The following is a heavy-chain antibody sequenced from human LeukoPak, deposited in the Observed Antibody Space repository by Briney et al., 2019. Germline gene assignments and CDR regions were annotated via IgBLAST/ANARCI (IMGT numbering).Heavy chain of an antibody. CDR2: IIPIFGTA. Sequence: SVKVSCKASGGTFSSYAISWVRQAPGHGLEWMGGIIPIFGTANYAQKFQGRVTITADESASTAYMELSSLRSEDTAVYYCATAIDDADWFDPWGQGTLVTVSS. CDR3: ATAIDDADWFDP. D-gene: IGHD1-1*01. V-gene: IGHV1-69*01. CDR1: GGTFSSYA. J-gene: IGHJ5*02.